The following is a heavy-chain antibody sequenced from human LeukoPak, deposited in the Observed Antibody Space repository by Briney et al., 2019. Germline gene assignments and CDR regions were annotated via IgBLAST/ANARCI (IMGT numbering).Heavy chain of an antibody. CDR2: IIPIFGTA. J-gene: IGHJ4*02. V-gene: IGHV1-69*13. CDR1: GGTFSSYA. Sequence: SVKVSCKASGGTFSSYAISWVRQAPGQGLEWMGGIIPIFGTANYAQKFQGRVTITADESTSTAYMELSSLRSDDTAVYYCARGHIVVVMYDYWGQGTLVTVSS. D-gene: IGHD2-21*01. CDR3: ARGHIVVVMYDY.